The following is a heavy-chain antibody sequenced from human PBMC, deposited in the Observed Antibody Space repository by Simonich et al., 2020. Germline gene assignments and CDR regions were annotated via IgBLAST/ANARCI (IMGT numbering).Heavy chain of an antibody. CDR2: QNPNSGGK. V-gene: IGHV1-2*02. J-gene: IGHJ5*02. Sequence: QVQLVQSGAEVTKPGASVKVSCKASGYTFTGYYLPWVRQAPGQGVEWIVRQNPNSGGKNYAQKFQGRVTMTRDTSIRTAYMELSRLRSDDTAVYYCAREEANGYSSSWNWFDPWGQGTLVTVSS. CDR1: GYTFTGYY. CDR3: AREEANGYSSSWNWFDP. D-gene: IGHD6-13*01.